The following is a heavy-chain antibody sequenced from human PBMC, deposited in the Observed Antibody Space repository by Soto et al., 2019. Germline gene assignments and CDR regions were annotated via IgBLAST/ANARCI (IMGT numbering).Heavy chain of an antibody. V-gene: IGHV4-31*03. CDR1: GGSISSGCYY. Sequence: SETQSLTCTVSGGSISSGCYYWSWIHQHPGKGLEWIGYIYYSGSTYYNPSLKSRVTISVDTSKNQFSLKLSSVTAADTAVYYCARDTGWSSSWYGWGYGMDVWGQGTTVTVSS. CDR2: IYYSGST. CDR3: ARDTGWSSSWYGWGYGMDV. D-gene: IGHD6-13*01. J-gene: IGHJ6*02.